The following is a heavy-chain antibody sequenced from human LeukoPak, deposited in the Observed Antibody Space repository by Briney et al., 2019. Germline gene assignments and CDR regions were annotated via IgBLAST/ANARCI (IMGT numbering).Heavy chain of an antibody. Sequence: GGSLRQSCPGSGFTSRHYRLHALRQAPGKGLEWVAHIKEDGSEKSYVDSVKGRFTISRDNAKNSLYLQMNSLRSEDTAVYYGAREDGYQTSAYDYWGQGTLVTVSS. J-gene: IGHJ4*02. CDR2: IKEDGSEK. D-gene: IGHD5-18*01. V-gene: IGHV3-7*05. CDR3: AREDGYQTSAYDY. CDR1: GFTSRHYR.